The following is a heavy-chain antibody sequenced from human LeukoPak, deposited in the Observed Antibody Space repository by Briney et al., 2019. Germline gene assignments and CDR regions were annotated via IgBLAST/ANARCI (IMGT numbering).Heavy chain of an antibody. Sequence: GASVKVSCKASGYTFTSYGISWVRQAPGQGLEWMGWINPNSGGTNYAQKFQGRVTMTRDTSISTAYMELSRLRSDDTAVYYCARDHDSSGYGGGVNWFDPWGQGTLVTVSS. V-gene: IGHV1-2*02. J-gene: IGHJ5*02. D-gene: IGHD3-22*01. CDR1: GYTFTSYG. CDR3: ARDHDSSGYGGGVNWFDP. CDR2: INPNSGGT.